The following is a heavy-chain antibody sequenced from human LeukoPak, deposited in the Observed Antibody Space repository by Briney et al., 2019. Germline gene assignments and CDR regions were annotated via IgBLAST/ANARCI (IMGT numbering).Heavy chain of an antibody. D-gene: IGHD3-16*02. V-gene: IGHV4-34*01. CDR2: INHSGST. CDR3: ARGLLYYDYVWGSYRQARWFDP. J-gene: IGHJ5*02. Sequence: SETLSLTCAVYGGSFSGYYWSWIRQPPGKGLEWIGEINHSGSTNYNPSLKSRVTISVDTSKNQFSLKLSSVTAADTAVYYCARGLLYYDYVWGSYRQARWFDPWGQGTLATVSS. CDR1: GGSFSGYY.